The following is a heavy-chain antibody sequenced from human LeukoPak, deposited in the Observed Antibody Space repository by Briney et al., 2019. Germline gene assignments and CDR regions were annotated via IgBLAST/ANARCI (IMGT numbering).Heavy chain of an antibody. CDR3: AKDEYCGGDCYIQH. CDR2: ISGSGGST. CDR1: GFTFSSYD. Sequence: GGSLRLSCAASGFTFSSYDMSWVRQAPGKGLEWVSVISGSGGSTYYADSVKGRFTISRDNSKNTLYLQMNSLRAEDTAVYYCAKDEYCGGDCYIQHWGQGTLVTVSS. V-gene: IGHV3-23*01. D-gene: IGHD2-21*02. J-gene: IGHJ1*01.